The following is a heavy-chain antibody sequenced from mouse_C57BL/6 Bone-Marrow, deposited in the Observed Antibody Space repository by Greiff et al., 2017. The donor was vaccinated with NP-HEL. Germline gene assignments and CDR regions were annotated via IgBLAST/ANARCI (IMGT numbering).Heavy chain of an antibody. V-gene: IGHV1-54*01. CDR1: GYAFTNYL. CDR3: ASFYYGSSDAMDY. J-gene: IGHJ4*01. Sequence: VQLQQSGAELVRPGTSVKVSCKASGYAFTNYLIEWVKQRPGQGLEWIGVINPGSGGTNYNEKFKGKATLTADKSSSTAYMQRSSLTSEDSAVYFCASFYYGSSDAMDYWGQGTSVTVSS. CDR2: INPGSGGT. D-gene: IGHD1-1*01.